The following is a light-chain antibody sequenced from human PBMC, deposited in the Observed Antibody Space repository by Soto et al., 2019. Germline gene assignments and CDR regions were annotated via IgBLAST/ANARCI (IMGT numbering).Light chain of an antibody. J-gene: IGKJ5*01. CDR3: QQRSNWPPSIT. V-gene: IGKV3-11*01. CDR1: QSVSAE. CDR2: DAS. Sequence: EIVMIQSPATLSVSPGERATLSCMASQSVSAELAWYQQNPGQAPRLLIYDASNRATGIPARFSGSGSGTDFTLTISSLEPEDFAVYYCQQRSNWPPSITFGQGTRLEIK.